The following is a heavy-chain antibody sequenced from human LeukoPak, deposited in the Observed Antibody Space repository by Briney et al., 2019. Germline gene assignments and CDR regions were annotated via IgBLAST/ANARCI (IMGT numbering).Heavy chain of an antibody. Sequence: GGSLRLSCAASGFTFSDYYMSWIRQAPGKGLEWVSYISSNGSTIYYADSVKGRFTISRDNAKNSLYLQMNSLRAEDTAVYYCARGRSAAGFKPYYYYDYCMDVWGKGTTVTISS. D-gene: IGHD6-13*01. CDR2: ISSNGSTI. V-gene: IGHV3-11*04. CDR3: ARGRSAAGFKPYYYYDYCMDV. J-gene: IGHJ6*03. CDR1: GFTFSDYY.